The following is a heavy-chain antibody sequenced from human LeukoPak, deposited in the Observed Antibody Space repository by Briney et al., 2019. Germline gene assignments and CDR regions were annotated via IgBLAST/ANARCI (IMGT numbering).Heavy chain of an antibody. CDR1: GGSISTYC. V-gene: IGHV4-4*07. J-gene: IGHJ5*02. D-gene: IGHD3-3*01. Sequence: SETLSLTCTVSGGSISTYCWSWIRQPAGKGLEWIGHICTSGSTNYNPSLKSRVTMSVDTSKNQFSLKLSSVTAADTAVYYCARENRDDFWSGNNWFDPWGQGTLVTVSS. CDR3: ARENRDDFWSGNNWFDP. CDR2: ICTSGST.